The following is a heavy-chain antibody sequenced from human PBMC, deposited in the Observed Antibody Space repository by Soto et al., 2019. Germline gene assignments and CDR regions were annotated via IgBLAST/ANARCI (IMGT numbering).Heavy chain of an antibody. V-gene: IGHV1-18*01. CDR3: ARPYGSGDYFLPFEY. CDR1: GYMFNTYG. CDR2: ISVYNGNI. D-gene: IGHD3-10*01. J-gene: IGHJ4*02. Sequence: QVQLLQSGAEVKKPGASVKVSCKASGYMFNTYGITWVRQAPGQGLEWMGWISVYNGNIDYAQKFEGRVNMTIDTSTSTAYMALKSLTSDDTAVYYCARPYGSGDYFLPFEYWGQGTPVSVSS.